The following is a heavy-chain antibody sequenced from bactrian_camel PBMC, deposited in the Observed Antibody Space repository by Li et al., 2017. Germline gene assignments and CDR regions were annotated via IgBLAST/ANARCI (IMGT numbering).Heavy chain of an antibody. Sequence: VQLVESGGGSVQDGGSLRLSCAASGFSISTYGMSWVRQAPGKGLEWVSGIVRRGDSTYYADSVKGRFTISIDVAKNTLYLQMNRLTTDDTAVYYCAAGLFADFGLGLGTQVTVS. CDR1: GFSISTYG. J-gene: IGHJ4*01. D-gene: IGHD5*01. V-gene: IGHV3S40*01. CDR2: IVRRGDST.